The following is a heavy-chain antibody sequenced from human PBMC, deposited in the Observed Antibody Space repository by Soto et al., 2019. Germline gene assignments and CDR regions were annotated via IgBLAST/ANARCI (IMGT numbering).Heavy chain of an antibody. D-gene: IGHD5-12*01. V-gene: IGHV3-21*01. Sequence: PGGSLRLSCAASGFTFSSFSMNWVRQAPGKGLEWVSSISTGSSYIYYADSVKGRFTISRDNTKNSLYLQMNSLRAEDTAVYYCARRGYSGYDLSLDYWGQGTLVTVSS. CDR2: ISTGSSYI. CDR1: GFTFSSFS. CDR3: ARRGYSGYDLSLDY. J-gene: IGHJ4*02.